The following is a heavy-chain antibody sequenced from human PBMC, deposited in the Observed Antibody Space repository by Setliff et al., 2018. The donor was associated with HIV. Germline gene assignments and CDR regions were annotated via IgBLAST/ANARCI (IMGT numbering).Heavy chain of an antibody. Sequence: ASETLSLTCSVFGGSMNSHYWSWIRQPPGKGLEWIGLIYYTGIPTYNTSLKSRVTMSVDRSKNQFSLRLTSVTAADTAMYYCARVARVHPFDPWGQGTLVTV. CDR1: GGSMNSHY. J-gene: IGHJ5*02. V-gene: IGHV4-59*11. CDR3: ARVARVHPFDP. CDR2: IYYTGIP.